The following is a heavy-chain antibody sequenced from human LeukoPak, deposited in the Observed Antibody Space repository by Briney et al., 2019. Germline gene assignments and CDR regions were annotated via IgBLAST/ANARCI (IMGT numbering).Heavy chain of an antibody. V-gene: IGHV3-11*01. CDR1: GFTFSDYY. Sequence: GGSLRLSCAASGFTFSDYYVSWIRQAPGKGLEWVSYISSSGSTIYCADSVKGQFTISRDNAKNSLYLQMNSLRAEDTAVYYCARVYEGPVAGLHFDYWGQGTLVTVSS. J-gene: IGHJ4*02. CDR3: ARVYEGPVAGLHFDY. CDR2: ISSSGSTI. D-gene: IGHD6-19*01.